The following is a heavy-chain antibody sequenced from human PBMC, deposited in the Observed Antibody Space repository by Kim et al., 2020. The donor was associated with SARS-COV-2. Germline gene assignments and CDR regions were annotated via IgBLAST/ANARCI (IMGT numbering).Heavy chain of an antibody. CDR3: ARQGLADSDY. D-gene: IGHD6-13*01. J-gene: IGHJ4*02. CDR2: IYYSGST. V-gene: IGHV4-39*01. CDR1: GGSISSSSYY. Sequence: SETLSLTCTVPGGSISSSSYYWGWIRQPPGKGLEWIGSIYYSGSTYYNPSLKSRVTISVDTSKNQFSLKLSSVTAADTAVYYCARQGLADSDYWGQGTLVTVSS.